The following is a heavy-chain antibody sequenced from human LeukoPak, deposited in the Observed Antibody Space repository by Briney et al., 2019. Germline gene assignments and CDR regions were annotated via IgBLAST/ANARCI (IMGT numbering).Heavy chain of an antibody. V-gene: IGHV3-21*01. CDR1: GFTFSSYS. J-gene: IGHJ4*02. D-gene: IGHD6-19*01. Sequence: PGGSLRLSCAASGFTFSSYSMNWVRQAPGKGLEWVSSISSSSSYIYYADSVKGRFTISRDNAKNSLYLQMNSLRAEDTAVYYCAREPRQWLDPYYFDYWGQGTLVTVSS. CDR3: AREPRQWLDPYYFDY. CDR2: ISSSSSYI.